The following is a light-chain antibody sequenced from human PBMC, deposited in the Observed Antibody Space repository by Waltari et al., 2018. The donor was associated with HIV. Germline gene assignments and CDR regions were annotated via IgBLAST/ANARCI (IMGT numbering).Light chain of an antibody. V-gene: IGLV1-40*01. J-gene: IGLJ3*02. Sequence: QSVLTQPPSVSGAPGQRVTISCTGSSSNIGAGYDVHWYQQLPGTAPKLLIYGNSSRPSVVPDRFSGSKSGTSASLAITGLQAEDDADYYCQSYDSSLSGLWVFGGGTKLTVL. CDR1: SSNIGAGYD. CDR3: QSYDSSLSGLWV. CDR2: GNS.